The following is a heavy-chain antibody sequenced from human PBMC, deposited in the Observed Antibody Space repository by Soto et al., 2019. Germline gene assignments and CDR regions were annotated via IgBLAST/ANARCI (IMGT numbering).Heavy chain of an antibody. J-gene: IGHJ5*02. V-gene: IGHV4-30-2*01. CDR3: ARARFGYNWFDP. Sequence: QQQLQESGSGLVKPSQTLSLTCAVTGGSISSGGYSWSWIRQPPGKGLEWIGDFYHGGSTSYKTSLTSGVPISVDRSTHQFSLKLSSVPAADTAVYYCARARFGYNWFDPWGQGTLVTVSS. D-gene: IGHD3-10*01. CDR1: GGSISSGGYS. CDR2: FYHGGST.